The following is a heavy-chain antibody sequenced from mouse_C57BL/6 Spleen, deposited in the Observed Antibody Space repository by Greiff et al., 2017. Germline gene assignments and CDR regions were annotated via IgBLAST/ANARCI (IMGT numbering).Heavy chain of an antibody. CDR2: IHPNSGST. CDR1: GYTFTSYW. D-gene: IGHD1-1*01. V-gene: IGHV1-64*01. Sequence: VQLQQPGAELVKPGASVKLSCKASGYTFTSYWMHWVKPRPGQGLEWIGMIHPNSGSTNYNEKFKSKATLTVDKSSSTAYMQLSSLTSEDSAVYYCARGAYGSSYGYFDVWGTGTTVTVSS. CDR3: ARGAYGSSYGYFDV. J-gene: IGHJ1*03.